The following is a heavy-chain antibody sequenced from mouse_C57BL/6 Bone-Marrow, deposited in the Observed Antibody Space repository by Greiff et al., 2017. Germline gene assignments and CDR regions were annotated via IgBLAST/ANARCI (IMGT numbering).Heavy chain of an antibody. Sequence: QVQLQQPGAELVKPGASVKLSCKASGYTFTSYWMQWVKQRPGQGLEWIGEIDPSDGYTKYNQQFKGKATLTVDTSSSTAYMQLSSLTSEDAAVYYCAREGPMVTTFYFDYWGQGTTLTVSS. D-gene: IGHD2-2*01. CDR3: AREGPMVTTFYFDY. CDR1: GYTFTSYW. J-gene: IGHJ2*01. CDR2: IDPSDGYT. V-gene: IGHV1-50*01.